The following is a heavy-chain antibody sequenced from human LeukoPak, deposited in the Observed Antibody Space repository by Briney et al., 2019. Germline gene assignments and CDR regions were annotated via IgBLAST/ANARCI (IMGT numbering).Heavy chain of an antibody. V-gene: IGHV4-39*01. J-gene: IGHJ6*03. Sequence: PSETLSLTCTVSGGSISSSSYYWGWIRQPPGKGLEWIGSIYYSGSTYYNPSLKSRVTISVDTSKDQFSLKLSSVTAADTAVYYCARLLYRGPYYYYMDVWGKGTTVTVSS. D-gene: IGHD3-16*02. CDR2: IYYSGST. CDR3: ARLLYRGPYYYYMDV. CDR1: GGSISSSSYY.